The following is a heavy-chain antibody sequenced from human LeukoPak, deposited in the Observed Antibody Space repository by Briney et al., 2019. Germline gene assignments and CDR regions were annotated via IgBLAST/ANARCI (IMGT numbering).Heavy chain of an antibody. CDR1: GYTFTGYY. CDR3: ARIAAAGTAFDY. CDR2: INPNSGGT. Sequence: ASVKVSCKASGYTFTGYYMHWVRQAPGQGLEWMGRINPNSGGTNYAQKFQGRVTMTRDTSISTAYMELSRLRSDDTAVYYCARIAAAGTAFDYWGQGTLVTVSS. D-gene: IGHD6-13*01. J-gene: IGHJ4*02. V-gene: IGHV1-2*06.